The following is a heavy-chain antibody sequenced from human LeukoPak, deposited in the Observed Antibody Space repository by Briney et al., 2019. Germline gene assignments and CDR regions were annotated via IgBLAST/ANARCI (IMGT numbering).Heavy chain of an antibody. V-gene: IGHV3-21*05. CDR2: ITSSSSI. Sequence: GGSLRLSCAASGFTFSNYGMNWARQAPGKGLEWVSFITSSSSIYYADSVKGRFTISRDNAKNSLFLQMNSLRAEDTAVYYCAMQWLVKGGYYFDYWGQGTLVSVSS. CDR1: GFTFSNYG. CDR3: AMQWLVKGGYYFDY. D-gene: IGHD6-19*01. J-gene: IGHJ4*02.